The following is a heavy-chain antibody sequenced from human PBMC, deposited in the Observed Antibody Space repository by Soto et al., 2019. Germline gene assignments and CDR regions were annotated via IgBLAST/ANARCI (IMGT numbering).Heavy chain of an antibody. V-gene: IGHV1-69*01. CDR1: GGTFSSYA. CDR3: ARGYYYDSSGYYSNAYYFDY. D-gene: IGHD3-22*01. Sequence: QVQLVQSGAEVKKPGSSVKVSCKASGGTFSSYAISWVRQAPGQGLGWMGGIIPIFGTANYAQKFQGRVTITADESTSTAYMELSSLRSEDTAVYYCARGYYYDSSGYYSNAYYFDYWGQGTLVTVSS. CDR2: IIPIFGTA. J-gene: IGHJ4*02.